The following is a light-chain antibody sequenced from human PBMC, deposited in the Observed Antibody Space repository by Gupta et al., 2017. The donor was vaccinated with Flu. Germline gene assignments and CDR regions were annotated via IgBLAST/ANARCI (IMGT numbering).Light chain of an antibody. J-gene: IGLJ1*01. CDR1: ALPKQY. CDR3: RQTDGSGIQV. Sequence: SYELTQPPSVSVSPGQTARITCSGDALPKQYAYWFQQKPDQDPVLVRNKGSERPAGIPDRGFACCSGRTVTFPTIAVQPEDDAADYYRQTDGSGIQVFGTGTKLTVL. V-gene: IGLV3-25*02. CDR2: KGS.